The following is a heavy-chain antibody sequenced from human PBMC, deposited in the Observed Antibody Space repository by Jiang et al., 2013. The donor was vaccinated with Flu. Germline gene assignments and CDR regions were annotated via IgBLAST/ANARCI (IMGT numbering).Heavy chain of an antibody. V-gene: IGHV1-2*07. Sequence: SVKVSCKASGYTFTGHYMHWVRQAPGQGLEWMGWINPNSGGTNYAHKFQGRVSMTRDTTISAAYMELSSLRSEDTAVYYCARDGSGYGGNSGRYRYFDLWGRGTLVTVSS. D-gene: IGHD4-23*01. J-gene: IGHJ2*01. CDR2: INPNSGGT. CDR1: GYTFTGHY. CDR3: ARDGSGYGGNSGRYRYFDL.